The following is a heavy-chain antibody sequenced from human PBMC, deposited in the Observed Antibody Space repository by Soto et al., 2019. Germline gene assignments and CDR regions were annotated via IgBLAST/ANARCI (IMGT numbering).Heavy chain of an antibody. D-gene: IGHD3-9*01. CDR1: AFTVSSNY. V-gene: IGHV3-66*01. CDR3: ARDYDVLTGSIGDY. Sequence: EVQLVESGGGLVQPGGSLRLSCVVSAFTVSSNYMTWVRQSPGRGLEWVSLIYSDGRPYYANSVRGRFTISRDTSXNTLYLQMNSLTVEDTAVYYCARDYDVLTGSIGDYWGQGTLVTVSS. CDR2: IYSDGRP. J-gene: IGHJ4*02.